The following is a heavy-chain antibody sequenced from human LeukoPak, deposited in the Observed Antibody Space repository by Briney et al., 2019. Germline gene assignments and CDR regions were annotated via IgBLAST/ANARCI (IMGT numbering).Heavy chain of an antibody. CDR1: GFTFSAYG. V-gene: IGHV3-30*02. Sequence: GGSLRLSCAAFGFTFSAYGMHWVRQAPGKGLEWVAYVRFDGSKEHYADSVKGRFTISRDNSKNTLYLQMNSLRAEDTAVYYCAREESSSWYGGDWFDPWGQGTLVTVSS. CDR2: VRFDGSKE. D-gene: IGHD6-13*01. J-gene: IGHJ5*02. CDR3: AREESSSWYGGDWFDP.